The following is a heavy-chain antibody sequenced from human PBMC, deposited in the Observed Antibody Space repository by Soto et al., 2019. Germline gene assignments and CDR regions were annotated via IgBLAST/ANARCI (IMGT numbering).Heavy chain of an antibody. CDR3: TRDASRDSSARGWFDP. V-gene: IGHV3-21*01. CDR2: ISSNSAYI. Sequence: XESLRLSSAASGFTFRSFTMNWVRQAPGKGLEWVSTISSNSAYIYYTDALRGRFTISRDNAKNSLHLQMNSLRAEDTAVYYCTRDASRDSSARGWFDPWGPGTLVTVSS. D-gene: IGHD6-13*01. J-gene: IGHJ5*02. CDR1: GFTFRSFT.